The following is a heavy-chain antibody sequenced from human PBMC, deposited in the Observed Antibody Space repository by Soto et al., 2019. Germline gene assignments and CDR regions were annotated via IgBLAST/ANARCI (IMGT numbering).Heavy chain of an antibody. D-gene: IGHD3-16*01. Sequence: QVQLQQWGAGLLKPSETLSLTCAVYGGSFSGYYWSWIRQPPGKGLEWIGEINHSGSTNYNPPLQSRVTISVDTSKNQFSLKLSSVTAADTAVYYWARGPSSAFPYYFDYWGQGTLVTVSS. V-gene: IGHV4-34*01. CDR3: ARGPSSAFPYYFDY. CDR2: INHSGST. CDR1: GGSFSGYY. J-gene: IGHJ4*02.